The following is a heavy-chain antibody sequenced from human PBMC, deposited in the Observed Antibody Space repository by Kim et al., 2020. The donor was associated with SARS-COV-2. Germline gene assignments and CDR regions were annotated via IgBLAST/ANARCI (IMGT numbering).Heavy chain of an antibody. CDR3: ASADYGDNYYYYYGMDV. D-gene: IGHD4-17*01. V-gene: IGHV3-13*01. J-gene: IGHJ6*02. CDR2: IGTAGDT. Sequence: GGSLRLSCAASGFTFSSYDMHWVRQPTGKGLEWVSAIGTAGDTYYPGSVKGRFTISRENAKNSLYLQMNSLRAGDTAVYYCASADYGDNYYYYYGMDVWGQGTTVTVSS. CDR1: GFTFSSYD.